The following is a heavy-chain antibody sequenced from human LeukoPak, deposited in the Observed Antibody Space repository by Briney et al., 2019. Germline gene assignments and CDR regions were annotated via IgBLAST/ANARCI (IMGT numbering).Heavy chain of an antibody. CDR3: ARRNNPSEPHYFDF. J-gene: IGHJ4*02. Sequence: PSETLSLTCMVSGVSMRGYYLTWIRQSPGKGLEWIGYIYYSGGTNYNPSLESRVSMSVDTSKTHFSLSLNSVTSADTAVYFCARRNNPSEPHYFDFWGQGILVTVSS. V-gene: IGHV4-59*08. D-gene: IGHD1/OR15-1a*01. CDR1: GVSMRGYY. CDR2: IYYSGGT.